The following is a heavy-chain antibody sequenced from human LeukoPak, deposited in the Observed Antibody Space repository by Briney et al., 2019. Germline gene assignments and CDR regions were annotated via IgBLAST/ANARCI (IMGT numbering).Heavy chain of an antibody. V-gene: IGHV3-53*01. Sequence: GGSLRLSCAASGFTVSSNYMSWVRQAPGKGLEWVSVIYSGGSTYYADSVKGRFTISRDNSKNTLYLQMNSLRAEDTAVYYCARDQPDYGGTGIDYWGQGTLVTVPS. CDR3: ARDQPDYGGTGIDY. D-gene: IGHD4-23*01. CDR2: IYSGGST. CDR1: GFTVSSNY. J-gene: IGHJ4*02.